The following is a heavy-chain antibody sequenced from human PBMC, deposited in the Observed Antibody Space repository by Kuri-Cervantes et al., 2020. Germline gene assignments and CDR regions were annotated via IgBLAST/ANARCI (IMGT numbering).Heavy chain of an antibody. D-gene: IGHD3-10*01. V-gene: IGHV1-18*01. CDR3: ARDRSLGYYGSGSYYNPLYYYYGMDV. CDR2: ISAYNGNT. Sequence: ASVKVSCKASGYTFTSYGISWVRQAPGQGLEWMGWISAYNGNTNYAQKLQGRVTMTRDTSISTAYMELSRLRSDDTAVYYCARDRSLGYYGSGSYYNPLYYYYGMDVWGQGTTVTVSS. CDR1: GYTFTSYG. J-gene: IGHJ6*02.